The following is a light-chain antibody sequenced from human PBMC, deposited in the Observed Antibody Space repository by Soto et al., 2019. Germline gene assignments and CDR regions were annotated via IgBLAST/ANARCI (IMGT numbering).Light chain of an antibody. Sequence: DIQMTQSPSSLSASVGDRVTITCRASQSISTYLNWYQQKPGKAPKLLMYAASSLQSGVPSRFSGIGSGTDFTLTITSLQPEDFATYYCQQSYSIPRTFGGGTKVEIK. CDR3: QQSYSIPRT. CDR2: AAS. CDR1: QSISTY. J-gene: IGKJ4*01. V-gene: IGKV1-39*01.